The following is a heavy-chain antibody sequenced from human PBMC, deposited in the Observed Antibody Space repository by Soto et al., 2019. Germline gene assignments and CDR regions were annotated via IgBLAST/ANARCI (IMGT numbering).Heavy chain of an antibody. J-gene: IGHJ2*01. D-gene: IGHD4-4*01. V-gene: IGHV3-30-3*01. CDR2: ISYDGSNK. CDR1: GFTFSSHD. CDR3: ARALWRDDYNWGYFDL. Sequence: QVQLVESGGGMVQPGRSLRLSCAASGFTFSSHDMHWVRQAPGKGLEWVAVISYDGSNKYYTDSVEGRFTLSRDNSKNALYLQMNSLRAEDTAVYYCARALWRDDYNWGYFDLWGRGTLVTVSS.